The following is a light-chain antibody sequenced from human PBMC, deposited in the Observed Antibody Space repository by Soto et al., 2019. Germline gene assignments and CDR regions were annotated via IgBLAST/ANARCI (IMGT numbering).Light chain of an antibody. V-gene: IGKV3-20*01. Sequence: EIVLTQSPGTLSLSPGERATLSCRASKSVSSSYLAWDQQKPGQAPRLLIYGASSRATGIPDRFSGSGSGTDFTLTISRLEPEDFAVYYCQQHGSSPLLTFGGGTKVEIK. J-gene: IGKJ4*01. CDR3: QQHGSSPLLT. CDR2: GAS. CDR1: KSVSSSY.